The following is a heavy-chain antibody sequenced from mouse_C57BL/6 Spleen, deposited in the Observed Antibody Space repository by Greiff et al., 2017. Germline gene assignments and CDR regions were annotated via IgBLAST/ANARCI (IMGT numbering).Heavy chain of an antibody. Sequence: QVQLQQPGAELVKPGALVKLSCKASGYTFTSYWMHWVKQRPGQGLEWIGMIHPNSGSTNYNEKFKSKATLTVDKSSSTAYMQLSSLTSEDSAVYYCATRGDYYGTYFDYWGQGTTLTVSS. J-gene: IGHJ2*01. D-gene: IGHD1-1*01. CDR2: IHPNSGST. CDR1: GYTFTSYW. CDR3: ATRGDYYGTYFDY. V-gene: IGHV1-64*01.